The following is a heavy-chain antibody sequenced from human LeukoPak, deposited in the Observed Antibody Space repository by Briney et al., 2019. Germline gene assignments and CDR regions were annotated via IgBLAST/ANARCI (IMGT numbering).Heavy chain of an antibody. CDR1: GFIFSSHE. V-gene: IGHV3-48*03. J-gene: IGHJ4*02. CDR2: ISGDGTTI. CDR3: VRRESSGFYYFFGH. D-gene: IGHD3-22*01. Sequence: PGGSLRLSCVASGFIFSSHEMNWVRQSPGKGLEWVSYISGDGTTIYYEDSVKGRFTISRDNAKKSLSLQMNSLRVEDTAVYYCVRRESSGFYYFFGHWGQGVLVTVSS.